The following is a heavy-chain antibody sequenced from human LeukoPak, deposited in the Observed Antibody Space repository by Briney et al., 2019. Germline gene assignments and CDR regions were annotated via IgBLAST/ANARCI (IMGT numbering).Heavy chain of an antibody. CDR2: FWSDGTKK. CDR1: GFIFSSYG. D-gene: IGHD3-22*01. CDR3: ARDIDTSSHYSRFDP. V-gene: IGHV3-33*01. Sequence: PGRSLRLSCAASGFIFSSYGMHWVRQAPGKGLEWVAVFWSDGTKKYYADSVKGRFTISRDNSKNTLYLQMSSLRAEDTAIYYCARDIDTSSHYSRFDPWGQGTLATVSS. J-gene: IGHJ5*01.